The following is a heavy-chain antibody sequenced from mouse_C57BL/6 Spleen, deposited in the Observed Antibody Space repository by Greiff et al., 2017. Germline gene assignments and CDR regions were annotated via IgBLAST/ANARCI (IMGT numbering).Heavy chain of an antibody. CDR1: GFSLTSYG. CDR2: IWSGGST. J-gene: IGHJ4*01. V-gene: IGHV2-2*01. D-gene: IGHD1-1*01. Sequence: VKLVESGPGLVQPSQSLSITCTVSGFSLTSYGVHWVRQSPGKGLEWLGVIWSGGSTDYNAAFISRLSISKDNSKSQVFFKMNSLQAVDTAIYYCAGRDSSYGGAIDYWGQGTSVTGSS. CDR3: AGRDSSYGGAIDY.